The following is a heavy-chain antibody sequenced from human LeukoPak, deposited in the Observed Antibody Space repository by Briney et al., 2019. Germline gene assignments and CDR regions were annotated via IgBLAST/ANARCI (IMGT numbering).Heavy chain of an antibody. CDR3: ARDSSGWPFDY. J-gene: IGHJ4*02. CDR1: GGSINSGY. Sequence: PSETLSLTCSVSGGSINSGYWSWIREPAGKGLEWIGRIYTSGSTNYNPSLKSRVTMSVDTSKNQFSLKLSSVTAADTAVYYCARDSSGWPFDYWGQGTLVTVSS. CDR2: IYTSGST. D-gene: IGHD6-19*01. V-gene: IGHV4-4*07.